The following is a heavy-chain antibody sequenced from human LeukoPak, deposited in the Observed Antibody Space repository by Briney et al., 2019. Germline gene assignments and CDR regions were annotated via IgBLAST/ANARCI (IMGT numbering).Heavy chain of an antibody. CDR2: ISSFSNFR. CDR3: ARPTIAAAGNFEY. J-gene: IGHJ4*02. CDR1: GFTFSNYA. V-gene: IGHV3-11*03. Sequence: PGGSLRLSCAASGFTFSNYAMSWVRQAPGKGLEWVSHISSFSNFRSYADSVKGRFTISRDNAKNSLYLQVNSLRAEDTAVYYCARPTIAAAGNFEYWGQGTLVTVSS. D-gene: IGHD6-13*01.